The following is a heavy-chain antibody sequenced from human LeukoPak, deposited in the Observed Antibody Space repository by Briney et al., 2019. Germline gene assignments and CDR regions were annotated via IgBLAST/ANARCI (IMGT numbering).Heavy chain of an antibody. CDR3: ARDLGGEFDY. D-gene: IGHD3-16*01. V-gene: IGHV3-21*01. CDR2: ISSSSSYI. CDR1: GFTFSNYA. Sequence: GRSLRLSCAASGFTFSNYAMHWVRQAPGKGLEWVSSISSSSSYIYYADSVKGRFTISRDNAKNSLYLQMSSLRAEDTAVYYCARDLGGEFDYWGQGTLVTVSS. J-gene: IGHJ4*02.